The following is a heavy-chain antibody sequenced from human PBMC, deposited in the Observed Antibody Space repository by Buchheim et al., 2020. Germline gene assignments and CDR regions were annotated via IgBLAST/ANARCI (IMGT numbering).Heavy chain of an antibody. Sequence: QVQLVESGGGVVQPGRSLRLSCAASGFTFSSYAMHWVRQAPGKGLEWVAVISYDGSNKYYADSVKGRFTISRDNSKNTLYLQMNSLRAEDTAVYYCARDKGVVIINWFDPWGQGTL. CDR2: ISYDGSNK. D-gene: IGHD3-3*01. V-gene: IGHV3-30-3*01. CDR3: ARDKGVVIINWFDP. CDR1: GFTFSSYA. J-gene: IGHJ5*02.